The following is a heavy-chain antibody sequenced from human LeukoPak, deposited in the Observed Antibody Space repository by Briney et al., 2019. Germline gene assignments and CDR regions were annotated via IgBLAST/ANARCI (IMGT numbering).Heavy chain of an antibody. CDR2: IIPIFGTA. V-gene: IGHV1-69*05. D-gene: IGHD2-15*01. CDR1: GGTFSSYA. J-gene: IGHJ4*02. Sequence: SVKVSCKASGGTFSSYAIGWVRQAPGQGLEWMGGIIPIFGTANYAQKFQGRVTITTDESTSTAYMELSSLRSEDTAVYYCARDGWDCSGGSCYFDYWGQGTLVTVSS. CDR3: ARDGWDCSGGSCYFDY.